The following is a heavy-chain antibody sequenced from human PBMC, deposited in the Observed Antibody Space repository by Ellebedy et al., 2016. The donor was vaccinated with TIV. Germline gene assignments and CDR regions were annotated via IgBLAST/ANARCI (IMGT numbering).Heavy chain of an antibody. J-gene: IGHJ5*02. CDR3: ASGYCSGGSCYLGGNWFDP. V-gene: IGHV1-8*01. CDR2: MNPNSGNT. CDR1: GYTFTSYD. D-gene: IGHD2-15*01. Sequence: ASVKVSCKASGYTFTSYDINWVRQATGQGLEWMGWMNPNSGNTGYAQKFQGRVTMTRNTSISTAYMELSSLRSEDTAVYYCASGYCSGGSCYLGGNWFDPWGQGTLVTVSS.